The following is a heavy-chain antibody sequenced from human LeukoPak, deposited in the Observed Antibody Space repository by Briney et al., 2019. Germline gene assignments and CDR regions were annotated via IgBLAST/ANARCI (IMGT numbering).Heavy chain of an antibody. D-gene: IGHD3-22*01. CDR3: ASRSDVSRGNGYSVYFDY. Sequence: GASVKVSCKASGGTFSSYAISWVRQAPGQGLEWMGGIIPIFGTANYAQKFQGRVTITADESTSTAYMELSSLRSEDTAVYYCASRSDVSRGNGYSVYFDYWGQGTLVTVSS. V-gene: IGHV1-69*13. CDR2: IIPIFGTA. J-gene: IGHJ4*02. CDR1: GGTFSSYA.